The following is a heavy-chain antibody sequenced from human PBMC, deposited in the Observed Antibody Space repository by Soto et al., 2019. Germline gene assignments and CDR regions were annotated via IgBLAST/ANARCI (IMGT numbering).Heavy chain of an antibody. D-gene: IGHD3-22*01. V-gene: IGHV3-74*01. J-gene: IGHJ3*02. CDR1: GFTSSSYW. CDR3: ARDTYYYDSSDHFSADAFDI. Sequence: VQLVESGGGLVQPGGSLRLSCAASGFTSSSYWIHWVRQAPGKGLVWVSRISNDGSSTNYADSVKGRFTISRDNAKNTVYLRMNSLRAEDTAVYYCARDTYYYDSSDHFSADAFDIWGQGTMVTVSS. CDR2: ISNDGSST.